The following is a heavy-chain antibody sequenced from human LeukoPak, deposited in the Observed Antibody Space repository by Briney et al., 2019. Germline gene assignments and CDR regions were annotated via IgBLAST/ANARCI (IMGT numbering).Heavy chain of an antibody. CDR1: GFTFSNYN. V-gene: IGHV3-48*04. D-gene: IGHD4-17*01. CDR2: ISRSGNTI. Sequence: HPGGSLRLSCAASGFTFSNYNMNWVRQAPGKGLEWVSYISRSGNTIYYADSVKGRFTISRDDAKNLLYLDMNSLRAEDTAVYYCARGHTAVTRHFDFWGQGTLVTVSS. CDR3: ARGHTAVTRHFDF. J-gene: IGHJ4*02.